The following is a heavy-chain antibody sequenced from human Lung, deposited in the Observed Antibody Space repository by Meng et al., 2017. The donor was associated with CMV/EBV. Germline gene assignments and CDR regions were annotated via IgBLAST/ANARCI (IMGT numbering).Heavy chain of an antibody. CDR3: VRDCSVASCYDFYYYGMDV. Sequence: SXXVSXKASGGTXNSYSISWVRQAPGQGLEWMGGSIPMYATVNYAQKFQGRVTITTDESASTAYMKLSSLRSEDTGVYYCVRDCSVASCYDFYYYGMDVWXRGTXVTVSS. V-gene: IGHV1-69*05. CDR2: SIPMYATV. CDR1: GGTXNSYS. J-gene: IGHJ6*02. D-gene: IGHD2-2*01.